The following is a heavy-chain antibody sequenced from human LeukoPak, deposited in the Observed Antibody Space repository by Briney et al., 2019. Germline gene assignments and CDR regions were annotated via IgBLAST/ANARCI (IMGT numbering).Heavy chain of an antibody. Sequence: PSETLFLTCTVSGGSISGYYWNWIRQPPGKGLEWLGYIYYSGSTNYNPSLKSRATISADTSENQLSLKLSAVTAADTAVYYCARDLGGSYYDSSGSLTDIWGQGTMVSVSS. CDR1: GGSISGYY. D-gene: IGHD3-22*01. J-gene: IGHJ3*02. CDR3: ARDLGGSYYDSSGSLTDI. V-gene: IGHV4-59*01. CDR2: IYYSGST.